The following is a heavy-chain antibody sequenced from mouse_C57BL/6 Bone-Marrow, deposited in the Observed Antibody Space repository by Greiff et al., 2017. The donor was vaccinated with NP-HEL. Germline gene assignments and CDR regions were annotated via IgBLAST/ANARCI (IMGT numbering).Heavy chain of an antibody. CDR2: ISNLAYSI. Sequence: EVNLVESGGGLVQPGGSLKLSCAASGFTFSDYGMAWVRQAPRKGPEWVAFISNLAYSIYYADTVTGRFTISRENAKNTLYLEMSSLRSEDTAMYYCARHGVFAYWGQGTLVTVSA. J-gene: IGHJ3*01. CDR1: GFTFSDYG. CDR3: ARHGVFAY. V-gene: IGHV5-15*01.